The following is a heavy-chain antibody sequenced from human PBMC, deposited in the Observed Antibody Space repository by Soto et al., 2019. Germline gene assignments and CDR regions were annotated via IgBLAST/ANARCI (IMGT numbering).Heavy chain of an antibody. D-gene: IGHD6-6*01. V-gene: IGHV4-39*01. CDR2: IYYSGST. CDR3: ARPKYSSSSLGWFDP. Sequence: SETLSLTCTVSGGSISSSSYYWGWIRQPPGKGLEWIGSIYYSGSTYYNPSLKSRVTISVDTSKNQFSLKLSSVTAADTAVYYCARPKYSSSSLGWFDPWGQGTLVTVSS. CDR1: GGSISSSSYY. J-gene: IGHJ5*02.